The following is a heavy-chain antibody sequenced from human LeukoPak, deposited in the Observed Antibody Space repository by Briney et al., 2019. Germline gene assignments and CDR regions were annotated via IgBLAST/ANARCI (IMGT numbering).Heavy chain of an antibody. CDR2: IYYSGSS. Sequence: SETLSLTCTVSGGSISSYYWSWIRQPPEKGLEWIGYIYYSGSSSYNPSLESPVTISVDTPKNQFSLKLSSVTAADTALYYCARVHNWFDPWGQGTLVTVSS. CDR3: ARVHNWFDP. J-gene: IGHJ5*02. CDR1: GGSISSYY. V-gene: IGHV4-59*01.